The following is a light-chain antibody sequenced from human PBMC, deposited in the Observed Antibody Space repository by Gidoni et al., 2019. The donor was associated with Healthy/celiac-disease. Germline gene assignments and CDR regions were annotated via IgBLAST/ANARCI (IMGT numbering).Light chain of an antibody. J-gene: IGLJ2*01. V-gene: IGLV3-1*01. CDR2: QGN. CDR3: QAWDSTTVV. CDR1: QFGDKS. Sequence: SSELTPPPSVYVSPGQTATTTCSVDQFGDKSAFCYPQKPGQSPALVIYQGNKRPLGIPARFPGSNSGNTGTLTISGTKAMEEADYYCQAWDSTTVVFGGGTKLTVL.